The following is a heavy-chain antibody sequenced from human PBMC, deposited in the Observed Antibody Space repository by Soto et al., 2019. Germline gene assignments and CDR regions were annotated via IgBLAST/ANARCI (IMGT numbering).Heavy chain of an antibody. V-gene: IGHV1-46*01. J-gene: IGHJ6*02. CDR1: EYTFTSYY. D-gene: IGHD3-3*01. CDR3: ASMYYDFWSGYYPSYYYGMDV. CDR2: INPSGGST. Sequence: ASVKVSCKASEYTFTSYYMHWVRQAPGQGLEWMGIINPSGGSTSYAQKFQGRVTMTRDTSTSTVYMELSSLRSEDTAVYYCASMYYDFWSGYYPSYYYGMDVWGQGTTVTVSS.